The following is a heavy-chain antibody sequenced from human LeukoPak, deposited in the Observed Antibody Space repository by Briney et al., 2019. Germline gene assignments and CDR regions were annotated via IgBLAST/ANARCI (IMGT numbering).Heavy chain of an antibody. Sequence: SETLSLTCTVSGGSISSYYWSWIRQPPGKGLEWIGYIYYSGSTNYNPSLKSRVTISVDTSKNQFSLKLSSVTAADTAVYYCARHGDYDSGLYYCDYWGQGTLVTVSS. V-gene: IGHV4-59*08. CDR2: IYYSGST. J-gene: IGHJ4*02. CDR3: ARHGDYDSGLYYCDY. CDR1: GGSISSYY. D-gene: IGHD3-22*01.